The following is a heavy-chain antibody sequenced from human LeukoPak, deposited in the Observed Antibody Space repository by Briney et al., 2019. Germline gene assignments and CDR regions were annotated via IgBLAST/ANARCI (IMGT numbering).Heavy chain of an antibody. D-gene: IGHD3-10*01. Sequence: PGGSLRLSCAASGFTFSSYEMNWVRQAPGKGLEWVSYISSSGSTIYCADSVKGRFTISRDNAKNSLYLQMNSLRAEDTAVYYCAREADYYGSALDYWGQGTLVTVSS. CDR2: ISSSGSTI. CDR3: AREADYYGSALDY. J-gene: IGHJ4*02. V-gene: IGHV3-48*03. CDR1: GFTFSSYE.